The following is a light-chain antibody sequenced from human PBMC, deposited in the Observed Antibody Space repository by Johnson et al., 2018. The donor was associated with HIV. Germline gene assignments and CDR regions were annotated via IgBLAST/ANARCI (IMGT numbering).Light chain of an antibody. CDR3: GTWDSSLSDYV. J-gene: IGLJ1*01. V-gene: IGLV1-51*02. CDR1: RSNIGNNY. Sequence: QSVLTQPPSVSAAPGQKVTISCSGSRSNIGNNYVSWYQQLPGTAPKLLIYENNKRPSGIPDRFSASKSATSAALGITGLQTGDEADYYCGTWDSSLSDYVFGTGTKVTVL. CDR2: ENN.